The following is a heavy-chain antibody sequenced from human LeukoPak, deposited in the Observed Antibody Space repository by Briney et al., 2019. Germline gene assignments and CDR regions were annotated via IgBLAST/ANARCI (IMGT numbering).Heavy chain of an antibody. CDR1: GFTFSSYA. CDR3: AKVDLQPL. D-gene: IGHD6-13*01. CDR2: IGGSGETT. V-gene: IGHV3-23*01. Sequence: PGGSLRLSCEASGFTFSSYAMNWVRQSPGKGLEWISAIGGSGETTYYADSGRGRFTISRDNSKNIVYLQLDTLKAEDTATYYCAKVDLQPLWGQGALVTVSS. J-gene: IGHJ4*02.